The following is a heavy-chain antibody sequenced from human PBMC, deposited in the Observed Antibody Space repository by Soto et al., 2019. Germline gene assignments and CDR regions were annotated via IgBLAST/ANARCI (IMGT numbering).Heavy chain of an antibody. J-gene: IGHJ4*02. CDR3: TSAEQYCTSTTCKAY. CDR1: GFSFSNAW. D-gene: IGHD2-2*01. Sequence: GGSLRLSCAASGFSFSNAWMNWVRQAPGKGLEWVGRIKNKADGGTIDYGASVKGRFTISRDDSKTTIYLQMNSLKTEDTAVYYCTSAEQYCTSTTCKAYWGQGTPVTVSS. V-gene: IGHV3-15*07. CDR2: IKNKADGGTI.